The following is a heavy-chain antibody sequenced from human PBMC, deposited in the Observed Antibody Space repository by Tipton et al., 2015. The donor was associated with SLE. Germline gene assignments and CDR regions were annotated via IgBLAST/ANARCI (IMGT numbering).Heavy chain of an antibody. J-gene: IGHJ5*02. Sequence: QLVQSGAEVKKPGESLRISCKGSGYSFTSYWISWVRQAPGKGLEWVSAISGSGGSTYYADSVKGRFTISRDNSKNTLYLQMNSLRAEDTAVYYCAKDHYYDSSGYSATWGQGTLVTVSS. CDR3: AKDHYYDSSGYSAT. CDR2: ISGSGGST. D-gene: IGHD3-22*01. CDR1: GYSFTSYW. V-gene: IGHV3-23*04.